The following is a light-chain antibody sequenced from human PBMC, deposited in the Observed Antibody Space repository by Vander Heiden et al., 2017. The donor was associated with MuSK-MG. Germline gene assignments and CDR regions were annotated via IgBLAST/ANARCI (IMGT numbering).Light chain of an antibody. J-gene: IGLJ2*01. CDR1: SSDVAAYNY. CDR2: EVS. CDR3: YTNATNNSWV. V-gene: IGLV2-8*01. Sequence: QCVRTERRSASGSPGQSVTISCTGTSSDVAAYNYVFWYQQHPRKSLILFFFEVSSRPAGLPARFSASESTSTASHTIFGLQEEEDAYYFCYTNATNNSWVFGGGTKLTVL.